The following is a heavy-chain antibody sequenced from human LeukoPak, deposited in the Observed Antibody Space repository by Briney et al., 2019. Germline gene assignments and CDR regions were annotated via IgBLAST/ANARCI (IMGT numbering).Heavy chain of an antibody. CDR3: ARVNLDSSSSAFFDY. Sequence: SETLSLTCTVSGGSISSYYWSWIRQPPGKGLEWIGYIYYSGSTNYNPSLKSRVTMSVDTSKNQFSLKLSSVTAADTAVYYCARVNLDSSSSAFFDYWGQGTLVTVSS. J-gene: IGHJ4*02. D-gene: IGHD6-6*01. CDR2: IYYSGST. V-gene: IGHV4-59*12. CDR1: GGSISSYY.